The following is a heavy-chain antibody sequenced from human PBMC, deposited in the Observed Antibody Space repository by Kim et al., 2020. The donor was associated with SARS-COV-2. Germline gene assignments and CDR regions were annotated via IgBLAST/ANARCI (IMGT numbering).Heavy chain of an antibody. CDR2: IYTSGST. D-gene: IGHD3-16*01. Sequence: SETLSLTCTVSGGSISSYYWSWIRQPAGKGLEWIGRIYTSGSTNYNPSLKSRVTMSVDTSKNQFPLKLSSVTAADTAVYYCARDRLGGSWGSKIYNWFDPWGQGTLVTVSS. CDR1: GGSISSYY. CDR3: ARDRLGGSWGSKIYNWFDP. V-gene: IGHV4-4*07. J-gene: IGHJ5*02.